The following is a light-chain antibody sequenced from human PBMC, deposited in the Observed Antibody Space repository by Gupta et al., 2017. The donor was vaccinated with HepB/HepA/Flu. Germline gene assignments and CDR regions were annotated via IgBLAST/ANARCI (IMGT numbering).Light chain of an antibody. Sequence: QSALTQPASVSGSPGQAITISCSGSSSDIGGDNYVSWYQQHPGSAPRLMIYDVSNRPSGVSDRFSGSKSGNTASLSISGLQADDEADYYCSPYTTSSIFVFGTGTKVTVL. CDR3: SPYTTSSIFV. J-gene: IGLJ1*01. CDR1: SSDIGGDNY. CDR2: DVS. V-gene: IGLV2-14*03.